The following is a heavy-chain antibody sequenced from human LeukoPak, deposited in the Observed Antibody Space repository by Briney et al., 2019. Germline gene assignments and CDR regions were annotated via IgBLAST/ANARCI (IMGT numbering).Heavy chain of an antibody. Sequence: PSETLSLTCTVSGGSIYSYYWSWIRQPPGKGLEWIGYIYYSGSTNYNPSLKSRVTISVDTSKNQFSLKLSSVTAADTAVYYCARGPRDILTGSFSYWGQGTLVTVSS. CDR1: GGSIYSYY. D-gene: IGHD3-9*01. V-gene: IGHV4-59*01. CDR2: IYYSGST. J-gene: IGHJ4*02. CDR3: ARGPRDILTGSFSY.